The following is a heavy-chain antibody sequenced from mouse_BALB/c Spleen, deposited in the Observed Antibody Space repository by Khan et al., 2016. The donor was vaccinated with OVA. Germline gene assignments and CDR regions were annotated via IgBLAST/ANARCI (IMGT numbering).Heavy chain of an antibody. CDR2: ISYSGNT. J-gene: IGHJ3*01. V-gene: IGHV3-2*02. D-gene: IGHD2-4*01. Sequence: EVQLQESGPGLVKPSQSLSLTCTVTGYSIPSEYTWNWIRQFPGNKLEWLGSISYSGNTSYNPSLKSRSTSNRDTSKNQFFLQLNSVTSEDTATYYWARKDYYDYDPFPYWGQGTLVTVSA. CDR3: ARKDYYDYDPFPY. CDR1: GYSIPSEYT.